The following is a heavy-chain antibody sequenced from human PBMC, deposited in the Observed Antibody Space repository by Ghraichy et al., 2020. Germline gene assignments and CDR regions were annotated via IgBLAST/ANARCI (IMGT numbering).Heavy chain of an antibody. Sequence: ESLNISCTVSGGSISNYYWTWIRQPPGKGLEWIGTNYNPSLKSRVTISVDTSKNQFSLILNSVTAADTAVYYCAKSGSYSGAFDIWGQGTKVTVSS. CDR2: T. D-gene: IGHD1-26*01. V-gene: IGHV4-59*01. J-gene: IGHJ3*02. CDR3: AKSGSYSGAFDI. CDR1: GGSISNYY.